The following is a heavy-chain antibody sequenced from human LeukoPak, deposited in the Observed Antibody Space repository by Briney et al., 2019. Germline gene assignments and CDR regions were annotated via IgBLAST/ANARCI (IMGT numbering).Heavy chain of an antibody. Sequence: GGSLRLSCTASGFTFSNYGMHWVRQAPGKGLEWVAVMWVWNDGSNEYYADSVKGRFTIARDNSKNTLHLQMVSLRAEDTADYYCARDRFPHDDAHYGMDVWGQGTTVTVSS. CDR2: MWVWNDGSNE. J-gene: IGHJ6*02. V-gene: IGHV3-33*01. CDR1: GFTFSNYG. CDR3: ARDRFPHDDAHYGMDV. D-gene: IGHD3-16*01.